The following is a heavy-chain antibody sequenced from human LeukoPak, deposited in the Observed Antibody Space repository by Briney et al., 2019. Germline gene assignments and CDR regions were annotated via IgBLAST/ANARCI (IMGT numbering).Heavy chain of an antibody. CDR1: EFTFSNYW. CDR2: IKQDGSEK. V-gene: IGHV3-7*01. CDR3: ARVWGSDSNSRCFDY. Sequence: PGGSLRLSCATSEFTFSNYWMSWVRQAPGKGLEWVATIKQDGSEKYYVDSVKGRFTISRDNAKNSLFLQMNSLRVEDTAVYYCARVWGSDSNSRCFDYWGQGTLVTVSS. J-gene: IGHJ4*02. D-gene: IGHD4-11*01.